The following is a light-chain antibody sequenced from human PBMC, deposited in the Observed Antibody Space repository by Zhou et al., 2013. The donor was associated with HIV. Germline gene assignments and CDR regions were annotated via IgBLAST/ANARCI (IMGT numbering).Light chain of an antibody. V-gene: IGKV1-9*01. CDR1: PGIDRY. Sequence: DIQLTQSPSLLAASVGDRVTITCRASPGIDRYLAWYQQRPGKAPKLLIYGASTLQTGVPSRFSGSGSGTHFTLTISSVQPEDFATYYCQQINTYPLTFGPGTKVDVK. CDR3: QQINTYPLT. J-gene: IGKJ3*01. CDR2: GAS.